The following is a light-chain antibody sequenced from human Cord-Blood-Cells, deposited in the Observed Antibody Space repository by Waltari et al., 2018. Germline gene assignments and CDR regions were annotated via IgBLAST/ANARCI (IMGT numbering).Light chain of an antibody. CDR3: AAWDESLSGPV. CDR2: RNN. Sequence: QSVLTQPPSASGTPGQRVTISCSGSSSNIGRNYVYWYQQLPGTTPKLLIYRNNQRPSGVPDRFSGSKSGTSASLAISGLRSEDEADYYCAAWDESLSGPVFGGGTKLTVL. V-gene: IGLV1-47*01. J-gene: IGLJ3*02. CDR1: SSNIGRNY.